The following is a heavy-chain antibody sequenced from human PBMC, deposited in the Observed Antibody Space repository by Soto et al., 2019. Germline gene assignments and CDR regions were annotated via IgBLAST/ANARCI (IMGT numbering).Heavy chain of an antibody. V-gene: IGHV3-11*05. J-gene: IGHJ3*01. CDR2: ISSNGKYR. CDR3: ARNYEILTAGIFDS. D-gene: IGHD3-9*01. CDR1: RFTFSDYY. Sequence: QEPLVESGGGLVKPGGSLRLSCAASRFTFSDYYMTWIRQAPGRGLEWVSYISSNGKYRGYADSVKGRFTISRDNAENSVDLQMDSLRAEDTAVYYCARNYEILTAGIFDSWGPGTLFTVSS.